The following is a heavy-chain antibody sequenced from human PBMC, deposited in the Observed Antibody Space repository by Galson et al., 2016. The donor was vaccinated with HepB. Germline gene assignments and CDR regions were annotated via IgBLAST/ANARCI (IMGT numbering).Heavy chain of an antibody. Sequence: SLRLSCAASGFTFDDYGMNWARQVPGKGLEWVSGINWNGVTTNYVDSVKGRFTISRDNAKNSLYLQMNSLRAGDTALYYCAKSSGYYFVDSFDMWGQGTMVTVSS. CDR2: INWNGVTT. J-gene: IGHJ3*02. D-gene: IGHD3-22*01. CDR3: AKSSGYYFVDSFDM. CDR1: GFTFDDYG. V-gene: IGHV3-20*04.